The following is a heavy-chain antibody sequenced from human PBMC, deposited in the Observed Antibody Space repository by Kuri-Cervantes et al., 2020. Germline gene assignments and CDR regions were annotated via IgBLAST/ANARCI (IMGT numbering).Heavy chain of an antibody. Sequence: ESLKISCTVSGGSIGSSYWTWIRQSPGKGLEWNGYIYTTGNTNYNPSLRSRVTISGDTSKNQFSLKLTSVMAADTAVYYCAIHDYGRGGGFGLWGRGILVTVSS. V-gene: IGHV4-4*09. CDR3: AIHDYGRGGGFGL. D-gene: IGHD4-17*01. J-gene: IGHJ2*01. CDR1: GGSIGSSY. CDR2: IYTTGNT.